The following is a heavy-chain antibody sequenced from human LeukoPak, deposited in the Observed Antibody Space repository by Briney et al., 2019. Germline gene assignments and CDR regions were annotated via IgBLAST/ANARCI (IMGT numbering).Heavy chain of an antibody. CDR3: ARAGGSGLIDY. J-gene: IGHJ4*02. CDR1: GGSISTYY. CDR2: IYYSGST. D-gene: IGHD6-19*01. Sequence: SETLSLTCTVSGGSISTYYWGWIRQPPGKGLEWIGSIYYSGSTYYNPSLKSRVTISLDTSKNQFSLNLNSVTAADTAVYYCARAGGSGLIDYWGQGVLVTVSS. V-gene: IGHV4-39*07.